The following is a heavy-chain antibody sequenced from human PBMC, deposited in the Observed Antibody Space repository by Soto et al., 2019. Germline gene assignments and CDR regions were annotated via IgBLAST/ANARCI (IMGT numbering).Heavy chain of an antibody. Sequence: GSLRLSCVVSGFTISSYWMHWVRQAPGKGLVWVSRINGDGSSTNYADSVKGRFTISRENAKNTLYLQMNTLRAEDTAVYYCARDAYISGYYQFDYWGQGT. D-gene: IGHD6-19*01. CDR2: INGDGSST. CDR1: GFTISSYW. J-gene: IGHJ4*02. V-gene: IGHV3-74*01. CDR3: ARDAYISGYYQFDY.